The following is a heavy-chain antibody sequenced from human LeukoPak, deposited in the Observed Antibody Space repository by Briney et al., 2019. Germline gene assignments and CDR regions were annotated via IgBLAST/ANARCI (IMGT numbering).Heavy chain of an antibody. CDR3: ARLFVYGSGAEAFDY. CDR2: INEDGSEK. V-gene: IGHV3-7*01. CDR1: AFTFSRYW. J-gene: IGHJ4*02. Sequence: GGSLRLSCAASAFTFSRYWTTWVRQAPGKWLEWVANINEDGSEKYYLDSVRGRFTISRDNAKNSLYLQMDSLRAEDTAVYYCARLFVYGSGAEAFDYWGQGALVTVSS. D-gene: IGHD3-10*01.